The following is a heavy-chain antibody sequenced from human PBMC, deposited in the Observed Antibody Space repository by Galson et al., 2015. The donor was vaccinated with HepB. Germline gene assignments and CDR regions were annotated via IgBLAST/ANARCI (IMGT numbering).Heavy chain of an antibody. Sequence: LRLSCAASGFTFDDYAMHWVRQAPGKGLEWVSGISWNSGSIGYADSVKGRFTISRDNAKNSLYLQMNSLRAEDTALYYCAKDAGGGSRLISYCGGDCYSPVSGRPLTPTWYFDLWGRGTLVTVSS. CDR1: GFTFDDYA. J-gene: IGHJ2*01. CDR3: AKDAGGGSRLISYCGGDCYSPVSGRPLTPTWYFDL. V-gene: IGHV3-9*01. CDR2: ISWNSGSI. D-gene: IGHD2-21*02.